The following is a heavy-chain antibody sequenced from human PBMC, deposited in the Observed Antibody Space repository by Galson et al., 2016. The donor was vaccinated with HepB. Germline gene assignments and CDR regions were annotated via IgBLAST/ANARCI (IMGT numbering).Heavy chain of an antibody. CDR1: GFSLKTYA. Sequence: SLRLSCAASGFSLKTYAMHWVRRAPGKGLEWVGFIRSKAYGGTTEYAASVKGRFTISRDDSKSIAYLQMSSLKTEDTAVYYCTRDRRGSSWYFDYWGQGTLVTVSS. CDR3: TRDRRGSSWYFDY. J-gene: IGHJ4*02. CDR2: IRSKAYGGTT. V-gene: IGHV3-49*04. D-gene: IGHD6-13*01.